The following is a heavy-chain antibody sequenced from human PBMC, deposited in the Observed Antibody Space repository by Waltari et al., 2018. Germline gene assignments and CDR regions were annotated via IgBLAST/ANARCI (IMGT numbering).Heavy chain of an antibody. V-gene: IGHV4-34*01. CDR2: INHSGST. J-gene: IGHJ4*02. Sequence: QVQLQQWGAGLLKPSETLSLTCAVYGGSFSGYYWSCIRKPPGKGLEWIGEINHSGSTNYNPSLKSRVTISVDTSKNQFSLKLSSVTAADTAVYYCHMVRGVIDYWAREPWSPSPQ. D-gene: IGHD3-10*01. CDR3: HMVRGVIDY. CDR1: GGSFSGYY.